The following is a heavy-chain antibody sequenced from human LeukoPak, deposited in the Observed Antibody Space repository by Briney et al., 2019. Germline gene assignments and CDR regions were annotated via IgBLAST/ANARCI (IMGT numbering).Heavy chain of an antibody. J-gene: IGHJ4*02. CDR3: ARGGIVVSAILVYGDRSSLDH. CDR1: GYRFDGYC. CDR2: ITPNRGDT. Sequence: VSVKVSCKASGYRFDGYCLHWVRQAPGQGLEWMGWITPNRGDTRIAQKFRGRVTLTRDTSFSTAYMELTGLTSDDTAVYYCARGGIVVSAILVYGDRSSLDHWGRGTLVTVSS. V-gene: IGHV1-2*02. D-gene: IGHD1-26*01.